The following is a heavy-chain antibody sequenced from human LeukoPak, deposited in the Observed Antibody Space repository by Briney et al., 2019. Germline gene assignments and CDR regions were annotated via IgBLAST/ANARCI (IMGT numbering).Heavy chain of an antibody. V-gene: IGHV3-11*01. Sequence: PGGSLRLSCAASGFTFSDYYMTWIRQAPGKGLEWDSCISSSGSTIFYADSVKGRFTISRDNAKSSLFLQMNSLRAEDTAVYYCARVNRVTAIQELDYWGQGTLVTVSS. CDR1: GFTFSDYY. J-gene: IGHJ4*02. D-gene: IGHD2-21*02. CDR3: ARVNRVTAIQELDY. CDR2: ISSSGSTI.